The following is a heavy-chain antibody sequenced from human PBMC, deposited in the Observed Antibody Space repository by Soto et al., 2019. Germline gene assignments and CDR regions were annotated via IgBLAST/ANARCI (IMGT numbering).Heavy chain of an antibody. J-gene: IGHJ4*02. D-gene: IGHD2-21*02. V-gene: IGHV4-59*08. CDR1: GGSISSYY. Sequence: QVQLQESGPGLVKPSETLSLTCTVSGGSISSYYWSWIRQPPGKGLDYIGYIHYSGSTNYNPSLKSRVTISLGTSKNQFSLTLSSVTAADSAVYYCARHGWGLDYWRQGTLVTVSS. CDR2: IHYSGST. CDR3: ARHGWGLDY.